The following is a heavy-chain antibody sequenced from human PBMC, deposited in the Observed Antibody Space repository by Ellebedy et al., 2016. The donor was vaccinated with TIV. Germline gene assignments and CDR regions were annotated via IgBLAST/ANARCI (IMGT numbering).Heavy chain of an antibody. CDR3: AKSESRGTAMVLPID. V-gene: IGHV3-23*01. CDR2: ISASAGGT. Sequence: PGGSLRLSCAASGFTFSSSAMNWVRHSPGKGLQWVAAISASAGGTFYADSVKGRFTISRDNANNTLYLQMNSLRVDDTAFYYCAKSESRGTAMVLPIDWGQGTLVTVSS. CDR1: GFTFSSSA. D-gene: IGHD5-18*01. J-gene: IGHJ4*02.